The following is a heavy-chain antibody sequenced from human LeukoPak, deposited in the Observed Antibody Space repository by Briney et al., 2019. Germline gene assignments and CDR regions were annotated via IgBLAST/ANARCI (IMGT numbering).Heavy chain of an antibody. CDR1: GYTFTGYS. V-gene: IGHV1-2*02. CDR2: INPNSGGA. J-gene: IGHJ6*03. D-gene: IGHD2-2*01. Sequence: ASVKVSCKASGYTFTGYSMHWLRRAPGQGLEWMGWINPNSGGADYAQKFQGRVTMTRDTSLSTAYMELSGMRSDDTAVYYCAREVVVVPAPHYYMDVWGKGTTVTVSS. CDR3: AREVVVVPAPHYYMDV.